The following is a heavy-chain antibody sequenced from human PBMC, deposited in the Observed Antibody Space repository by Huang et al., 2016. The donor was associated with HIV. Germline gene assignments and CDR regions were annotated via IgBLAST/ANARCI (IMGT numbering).Heavy chain of an antibody. CDR1: AGALTSHS. Sequence: QVHLVQSGAEVREPGSSVEVSCTSSAGALTSHSITWVRQAPGHGLERVGTFVPLFGTPNYAQKFLGRLAFRADESTGAVYMKLARLKSEDTAIYFCARVRRNSGNSGLIDFWGQGTLVTVTS. V-gene: IGHV1-69*13. CDR3: ARVRRNSGNSGLIDF. D-gene: IGHD6-19*01. J-gene: IGHJ4*02. CDR2: FVPLFGTP.